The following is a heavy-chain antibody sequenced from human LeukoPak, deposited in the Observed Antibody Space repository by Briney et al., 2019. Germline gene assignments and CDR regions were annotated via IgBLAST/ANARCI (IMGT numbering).Heavy chain of an antibody. J-gene: IGHJ4*02. CDR3: ARGKGSGWTFDY. CDR2: INHSGST. D-gene: IGHD6-19*01. V-gene: IGHV4-34*01. CDR1: GGSFSGYY. Sequence: PSETLSVTCAVYGGSFSGYYWTWIRQPPGKGLEWIGEINHSGSTNYNPSLKSRVTISVDTSKNQFSLKLSSVTAADTAVYYCARGKGSGWTFDYWGQGTLVTVSS.